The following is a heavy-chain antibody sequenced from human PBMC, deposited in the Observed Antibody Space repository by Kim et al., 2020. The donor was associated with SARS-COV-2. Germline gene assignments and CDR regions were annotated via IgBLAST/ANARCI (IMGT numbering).Heavy chain of an antibody. V-gene: IGHV1-3*01. D-gene: IGHD6-19*01. Sequence: FQGRVTITRDTSASTAYMELSSLRSEDTAVYYCARDTYSSGWYKDWYFDLWGRGTLVTVSS. J-gene: IGHJ2*01. CDR3: ARDTYSSGWYKDWYFDL.